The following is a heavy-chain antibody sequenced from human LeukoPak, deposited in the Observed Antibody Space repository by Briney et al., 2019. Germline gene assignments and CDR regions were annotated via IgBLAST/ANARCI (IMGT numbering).Heavy chain of an antibody. J-gene: IGHJ4*02. CDR2: INPNSGVT. Sequence: ASVKVSCKASGYTFSGYYMNWLRQAPGQGPEWIGWINPNSGVTNYAQKFQGRVTMTEDTSTDTAYMELSSLRSEDTAVYYCATDGETGFDYWGQGTLVTVSS. CDR3: ATDGETGFDY. D-gene: IGHD7-27*01. CDR1: GYTFSGYY. V-gene: IGHV1-2*02.